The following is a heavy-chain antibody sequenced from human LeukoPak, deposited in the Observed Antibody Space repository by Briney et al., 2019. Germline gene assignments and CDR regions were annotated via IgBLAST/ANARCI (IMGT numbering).Heavy chain of an antibody. CDR3: AREGYGDYYFDY. J-gene: IGHJ4*02. Sequence: PAETLSLTCTVSGGSISSSSYYWGWIRQPPGKGREWIGSIYYGGSTYYNPSLKSRVTISVDTSKNQFSLKLSSVTAADTAVYYCAREGYGDYYFDYWGQGTLVTVSS. D-gene: IGHD4-17*01. CDR1: GGSISSSSYY. V-gene: IGHV4-39*07. CDR2: IYYGGST.